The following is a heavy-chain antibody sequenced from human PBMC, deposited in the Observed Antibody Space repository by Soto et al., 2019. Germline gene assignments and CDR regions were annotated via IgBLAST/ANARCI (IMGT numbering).Heavy chain of an antibody. J-gene: IGHJ6*02. D-gene: IGHD3-10*01. V-gene: IGHV3-7*03. CDR3: ARDHWFGELLVYYYGMDV. Sequence: EVQLVESGGGLVQPGGSLRLSCAASGFTFSSYWMSWVRQAPGKGLEWVANIKQDGSEKYYVDSVKGRFTISRDNAKNSLYLQMNSLRAEDTAVYYCARDHWFGELLVYYYGMDVWGQGTTVTVSS. CDR2: IKQDGSEK. CDR1: GFTFSSYW.